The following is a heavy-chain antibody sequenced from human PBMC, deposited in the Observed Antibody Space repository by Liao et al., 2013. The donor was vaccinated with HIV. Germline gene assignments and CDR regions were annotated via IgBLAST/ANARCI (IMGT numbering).Heavy chain of an antibody. CDR2: IFTGMSTTGTA. CDR1: GDLIRRDNYY. D-gene: IGHD4/OR15-4a*01. V-gene: IGHV4-61*02. Sequence: QVRLQESGPGLVKPSQTLSLTCTVSGDLIRRDNYYWTWIRQPAGRGLEWIGHIFTGMSTTGTANYNPSLKSRLTISVDTSKNQFSLKLSSVTAADTAIYYCARETMGSGYWGQGTLVTVSS. J-gene: IGHJ4*02. CDR3: ARETMGSGY.